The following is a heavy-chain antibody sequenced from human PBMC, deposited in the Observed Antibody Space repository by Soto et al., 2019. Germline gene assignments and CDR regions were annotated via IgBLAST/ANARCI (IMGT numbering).Heavy chain of an antibody. J-gene: IGHJ6*02. CDR3: AKGNPTPLRYRILIYYGMDV. D-gene: IGHD2-15*01. CDR2: ISGSGGST. Sequence: GRSLRLSCAASGFTFSSYAMSWVRQAPGKGLEWVSAISGSGGSTYYADSVKGRFTISRDNSKNTLYLQMNSPRAEDTAAYYCAKGNPTPLRYRILIYYGMDVWGQLTTVPVSS. V-gene: IGHV3-23*01. CDR1: GFTFSSYA.